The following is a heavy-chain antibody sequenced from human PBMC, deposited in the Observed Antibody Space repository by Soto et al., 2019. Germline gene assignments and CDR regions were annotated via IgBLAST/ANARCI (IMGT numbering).Heavy chain of an antibody. J-gene: IGHJ6*02. CDR2: ISSSSSYT. D-gene: IGHD3-3*01. CDR3: ARFWGVTIFGVVTTHYGMDV. CDR1: GFTFSDYY. Sequence: GGSLRLSCAASGFTFSDYYMSWIRQAPGKGLEWVSYISSSSSYTNYADSVKGRFTISRDNAKNSLYLQMNSLRAEDTAVYYCARFWGVTIFGVVTTHYGMDVWGQGTTVTVSS. V-gene: IGHV3-11*06.